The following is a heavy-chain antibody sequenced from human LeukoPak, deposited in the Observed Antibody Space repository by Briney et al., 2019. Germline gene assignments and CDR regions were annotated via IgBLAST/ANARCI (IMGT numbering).Heavy chain of an antibody. CDR2: IYYSGST. CDR3: ARQPSYCSSTSCYARPFDY. CDR1: GGSISSYY. D-gene: IGHD2-2*01. J-gene: IGHJ4*02. Sequence: SETLSLTCTVSGGSISSYYWSWIRQPPGKGLEWIGYIYYSGSTSYNPSLKSRVTISVDTSKNQFSLKLSSVTAADTAVYYCARQPSYCSSTSCYARPFDYWGQGTLVTVSS. V-gene: IGHV4-59*08.